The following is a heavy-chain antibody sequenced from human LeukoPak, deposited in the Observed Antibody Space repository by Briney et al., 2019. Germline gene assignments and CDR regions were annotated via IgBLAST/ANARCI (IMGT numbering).Heavy chain of an antibody. CDR3: AHRLRRRFWSGYCFDY. CDR1: GFSLSTSGVG. J-gene: IGHJ4*02. D-gene: IGHD3-3*01. Sequence: ESGPTLVKPTQTLTLTCTFSGFSLSTSGVGVGWIRQPPGKALEWLALIYWNDDKRYSPSLKSRLTITKDTSKNQVVLTMTNMDPVDTATYYCAHRLRRRFWSGYCFDYWGQGTLVTVSS. CDR2: IYWNDDK. V-gene: IGHV2-5*01.